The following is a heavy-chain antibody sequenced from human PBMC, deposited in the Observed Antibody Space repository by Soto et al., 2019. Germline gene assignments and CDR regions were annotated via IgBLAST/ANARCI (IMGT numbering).Heavy chain of an antibody. CDR2: INPNSGGT. CDR3: ARDSAIVVGYYYYGMDV. CDR1: GYTFTGYY. D-gene: IGHD2-15*01. V-gene: IGHV1-2*02. Sequence: ASVKVSCKASGYTFTGYYMHWVRQAPGQGLEWMGWINPNSGGTNYAQKFQGRVTMTRDTSISTAYMELSRLRSDDTAVYYCARDSAIVVGYYYYGMDVWGQGTTVTVS. J-gene: IGHJ6*02.